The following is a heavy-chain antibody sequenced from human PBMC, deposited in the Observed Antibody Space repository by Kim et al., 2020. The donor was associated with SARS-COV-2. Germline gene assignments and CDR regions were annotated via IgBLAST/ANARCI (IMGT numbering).Heavy chain of an antibody. D-gene: IGHD1-26*01. J-gene: IGHJ5*02. CDR2: ISHSGNT. CDR1: GVSITSGTW. CDR3: ARLDFDSGGYYWFDP. Sequence: SETLSLTCGVSGVSITSGTWWSWVRQPPGKGLWWIGEISHSGNTNYNPSLRSRVTISVDKSKNQFSLSLNSVTAADTAVYYCARLDFDSGGYYWFDPWGQGTLVTVSS. V-gene: IGHV4-4*02.